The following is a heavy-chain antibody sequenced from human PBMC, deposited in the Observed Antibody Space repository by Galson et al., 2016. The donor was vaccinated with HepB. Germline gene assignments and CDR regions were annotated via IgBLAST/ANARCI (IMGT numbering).Heavy chain of an antibody. V-gene: IGHV5-51*01. CDR1: GYRFNSNW. Sequence: QSGAEVKKPGESLRISCKGSGYRFNSNWISWVRQMPGKGLEWMGNVNADDPNSNYHPSFQGQVTISADKSINTAYLQWSSLKASDTAMYYCARHYVYRDGRNTNAFDVWGQGTMVTVSS. D-gene: IGHD5-24*01. CDR2: VNADDPNS. CDR3: ARHYVYRDGRNTNAFDV. J-gene: IGHJ3*01.